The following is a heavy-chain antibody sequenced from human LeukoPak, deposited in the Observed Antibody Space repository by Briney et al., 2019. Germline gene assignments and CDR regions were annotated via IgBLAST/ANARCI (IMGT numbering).Heavy chain of an antibody. Sequence: GGSLRLSCAASGFTFLSYAMTWVRQAPGKGLEWVSSISGSGGSTYYADSVKGRFTISRDNSKNTLYLEMSTLRAEDTAIFYCARGEGGATGSYYFDYWGQGTLVTVSS. D-gene: IGHD3-10*01. V-gene: IGHV3-23*01. J-gene: IGHJ4*02. CDR3: ARGEGGATGSYYFDY. CDR1: GFTFLSYA. CDR2: ISGSGGST.